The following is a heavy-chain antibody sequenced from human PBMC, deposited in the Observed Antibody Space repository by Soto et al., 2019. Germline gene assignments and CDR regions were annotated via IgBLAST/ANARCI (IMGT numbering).Heavy chain of an antibody. J-gene: IGHJ3*02. CDR3: AADGYCSGGSCYDAFDI. V-gene: IGHV1-3*01. CDR2: INAGNGNT. Sequence: ASVKVSCKASGYTFTSYAMHWVRQAPGQRLEWMGWINAGNGNTKYSQKFQGRVTMTTDTSTSTAYMELRSLRSEDTAVYYCAADGYCSGGSCYDAFDIWGQGTMVTVSS. CDR1: GYTFTSYA. D-gene: IGHD2-15*01.